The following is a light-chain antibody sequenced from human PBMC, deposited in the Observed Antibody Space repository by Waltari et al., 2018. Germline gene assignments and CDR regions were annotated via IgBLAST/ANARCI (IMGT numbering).Light chain of an antibody. J-gene: IGLJ3*02. V-gene: IGLV1-47*01. Sequence: QFVLTQPPSASGTPGQRVTISCSGSSSNIGSSFVCWYQHLPGTAPKLLIYRNDQRPSGVPDRFSGSRSGTSASLAISGLRSEDEADYYCAAWDDSLTVRFGGGTKLTVL. CDR2: RND. CDR1: SSNIGSSF. CDR3: AAWDDSLTVR.